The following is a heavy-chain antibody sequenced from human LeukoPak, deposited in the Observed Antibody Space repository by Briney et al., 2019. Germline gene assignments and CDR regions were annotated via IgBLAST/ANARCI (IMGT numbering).Heavy chain of an antibody. V-gene: IGHV3-7*01. J-gene: IGHJ4*02. CDR3: AKSGGNSGLDY. Sequence: GGSLRLSCAASGFTFSTYSMNSVRQAPGKGPEWVANIRQHGSDESYVDSVKGRFTISRDNPENSLFLQMNSLRVEDTAVYYCAKSGGNSGLDYWGQGTLVTVSS. CDR1: GFTFSTYS. CDR2: IRQHGSDE. D-gene: IGHD2/OR15-2a*01.